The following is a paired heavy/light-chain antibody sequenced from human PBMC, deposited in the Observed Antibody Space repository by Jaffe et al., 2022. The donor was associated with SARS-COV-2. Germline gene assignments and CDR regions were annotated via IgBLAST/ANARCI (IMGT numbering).Heavy chain of an antibody. CDR1: GYTFTGYY. CDR2: INPKRGDT. Sequence: QVQLVQSGAEVKKPGASVKVSCKASGYTFTGYYIHWVRQAPGQGLEWMGRINPKRGDTQYGQKFQARVTMTRDTAINTVYMELNSLRSDDTAVYYCARGNDFWTGLLQHWGQGTLVTVSS. CDR3: ARGNDFWTGLLQH. D-gene: IGHD3-3*01. J-gene: IGHJ1*01. V-gene: IGHV1-2*06.
Light chain of an antibody. CDR1: QSVSSSD. V-gene: IGKV3-20*01. Sequence: EIVLTQSPGTLSLSPGERATLSCRASQSVSSSDFAWYQQKPGQAPRLLIYGAFNRATGIPDRFSGSGSGTDFTLTISRLEPEDFAVYYCQQYGSLPRTFGPGTKVDVK. J-gene: IGKJ3*01. CDR3: QQYGSLPRT. CDR2: GAF.